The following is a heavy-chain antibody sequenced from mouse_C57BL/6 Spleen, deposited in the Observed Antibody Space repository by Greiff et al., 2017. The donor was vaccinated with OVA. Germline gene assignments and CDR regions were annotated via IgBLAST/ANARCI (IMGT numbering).Heavy chain of an antibody. D-gene: IGHD1-1*01. CDR3: AREGITTVVRYFDV. V-gene: IGHV1-69*01. CDR2: IDPSDSYT. Sequence: QVQLQQPGAELVMPGASVKLSCKASGYTFTSYWMHWVKQRPGQGLEWIGEIDPSDSYTNYNQKFKGKSTLTVDKSSSTAYMQLSSLTSEDSAVYDCAREGITTVVRYFDVWGTGTTVTVSS. CDR1: GYTFTSYW. J-gene: IGHJ1*03.